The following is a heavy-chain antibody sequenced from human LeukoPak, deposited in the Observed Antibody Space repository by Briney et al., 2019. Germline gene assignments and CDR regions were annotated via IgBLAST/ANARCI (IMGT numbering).Heavy chain of an antibody. CDR2: IYTSGST. Sequence: SETLSLTCTVSGGSISSYYWSWIRQPAGKGLEWIGRIYTSGSTNYNPSLKSRVTMSVDTSKNQFSLKLGSVTAADTAVYYCARGRDYRDAFDIWGQGTMVTVSS. J-gene: IGHJ3*02. D-gene: IGHD4-17*01. CDR3: ARGRDYRDAFDI. CDR1: GGSISSYY. V-gene: IGHV4-4*07.